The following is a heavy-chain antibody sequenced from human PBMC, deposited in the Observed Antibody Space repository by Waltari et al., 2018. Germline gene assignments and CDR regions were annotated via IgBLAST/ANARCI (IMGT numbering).Heavy chain of an antibody. V-gene: IGHV3-7*04. CDR3: ARTAKGYDFWSGYYREYFQH. D-gene: IGHD3-3*01. CDR1: GFTFSSYW. Sequence: EVQLVESGGGLVQPGGSLRLSCAASGFTFSSYWMSWVRQAPGKGLEWVANIKQDGSEKYYVDSVKGRFTISRDNAKNSLYLQMNSLRAEDTAVYYCARTAKGYDFWSGYYREYFQHWGQGTLVTVSS. J-gene: IGHJ1*01. CDR2: IKQDGSEK.